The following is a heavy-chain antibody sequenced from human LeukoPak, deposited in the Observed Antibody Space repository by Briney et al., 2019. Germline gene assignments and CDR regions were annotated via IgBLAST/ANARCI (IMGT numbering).Heavy chain of an antibody. J-gene: IGHJ4*02. CDR1: GGSFSGYY. V-gene: IGHV4-34*01. D-gene: IGHD3-22*01. CDR2: INHSGST. Sequence: SETLSLTCAVYGGSFSGYYWSWIRQPPGKRLEWVGEINHSGSTNYNPSLKSRVTISVDTSKNQFSLKLSSVTAADTAVCYCARMGLGYYYDSSGYYSFDYWGQGTLVTVSS. CDR3: ARMGLGYYYDSSGYYSFDY.